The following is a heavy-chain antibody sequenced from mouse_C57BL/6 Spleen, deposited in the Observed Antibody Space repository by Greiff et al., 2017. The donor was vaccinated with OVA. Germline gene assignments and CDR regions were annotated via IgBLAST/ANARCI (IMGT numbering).Heavy chain of an antibody. CDR1: GYTFTSYW. CDR2: IHPNSGST. Sequence: QVQLQQPGAELVKPGASVKLSCKASGYTFTSYWMHWVKQRPGQGLEWIGMIHPNSGSTNYNEKFKSKATLTVDKSSSTAYMQLSSLTSEDSAVYDCAYYGSSYCYFDVWGTGTTVTVSS. D-gene: IGHD1-1*01. J-gene: IGHJ1*03. V-gene: IGHV1-64*01. CDR3: AYYGSSYCYFDV.